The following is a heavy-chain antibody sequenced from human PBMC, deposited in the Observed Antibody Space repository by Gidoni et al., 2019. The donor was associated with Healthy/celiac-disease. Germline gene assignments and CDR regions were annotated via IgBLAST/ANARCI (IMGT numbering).Heavy chain of an antibody. J-gene: IGHJ6*02. CDR1: GFTFDDYA. Sequence: EVQRVESGGGLVQPGRSLRLSCAASGFTFDDYAMHWVRQAPWKGREWVSGIILNSGSIGYADSVKGRFPISRDNAKNSLYLQMNSLRSEDTALYHCAKDRGVVAARPAYYYYGMDVWGQGTTVTVSS. V-gene: IGHV3-9*01. D-gene: IGHD6-6*01. CDR2: IILNSGSI. CDR3: AKDRGVVAARPAYYYYGMDV.